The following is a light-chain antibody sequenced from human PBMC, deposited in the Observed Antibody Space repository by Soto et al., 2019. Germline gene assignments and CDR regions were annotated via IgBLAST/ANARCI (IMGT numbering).Light chain of an antibody. Sequence: QSALTQPASVSGSPGQSITISCTGTSSDVGVYKYVSWYQQHPGKAPKLMIYDVSNRPSGVSNRFSGSKSGNTASLTISGLQAEDEADYYCSSYTSSSTLAVFGGGTKVTVL. V-gene: IGLV2-14*03. J-gene: IGLJ2*01. CDR3: SSYTSSSTLAV. CDR2: DVS. CDR1: SSDVGVYKY.